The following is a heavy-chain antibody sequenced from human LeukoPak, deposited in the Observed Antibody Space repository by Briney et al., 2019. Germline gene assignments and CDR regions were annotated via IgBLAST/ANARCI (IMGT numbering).Heavy chain of an antibody. Sequence: ASVKVSCKASGYTFTSYGISWVRQAPGQGLEWMGWISAYNGNTNYAQKLQGRVTMTTDTSTSTAYMELRSLRSDDTAVYYCAIFEYYYGSGSYYTAPWWFDPWGQGTPVTVSS. CDR3: AIFEYYYGSGSYYTAPWWFDP. J-gene: IGHJ5*02. CDR1: GYTFTSYG. D-gene: IGHD3-10*01. CDR2: ISAYNGNT. V-gene: IGHV1-18*01.